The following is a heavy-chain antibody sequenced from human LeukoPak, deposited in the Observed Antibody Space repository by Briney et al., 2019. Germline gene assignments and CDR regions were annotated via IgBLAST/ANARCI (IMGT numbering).Heavy chain of an antibody. CDR2: ISGSGGST. J-gene: IGHJ4*02. Sequence: GGSLRLSCAASGLTFSSYAMSWVRQAPGKGLEWVSAISGSGGSTYHADSVKGRFTISRDNSKNTLYLQMNSLRAEDTAVYYCASPFYDYGDYFDYWGQGTLVTVSS. CDR1: GLTFSSYA. CDR3: ASPFYDYGDYFDY. V-gene: IGHV3-23*01. D-gene: IGHD4-17*01.